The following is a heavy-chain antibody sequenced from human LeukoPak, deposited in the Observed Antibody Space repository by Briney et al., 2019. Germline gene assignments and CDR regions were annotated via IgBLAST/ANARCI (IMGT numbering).Heavy chain of an antibody. J-gene: IGHJ5*02. D-gene: IGHD6-19*01. CDR2: MNPNSGNT. CDR1: GYTVTSYD. V-gene: IGHV1-8*01. Sequence: ASVTLSCKASGYTVTSYDINWVRQATGQGLEWMGWMNPNSGNTGYAQKFQGRVTMTRNTSISTAYMELSSLRSEDTAVYYCARGPARGERAVAGKGNWFDPWGQGTLVTVSS. CDR3: ARGPARGERAVAGKGNWFDP.